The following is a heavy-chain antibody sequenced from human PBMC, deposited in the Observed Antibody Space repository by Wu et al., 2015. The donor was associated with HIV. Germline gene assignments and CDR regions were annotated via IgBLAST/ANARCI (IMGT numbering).Heavy chain of an antibody. Sequence: QVQLLQSGAEVKKPGASVKVSCKTSGYMFIGYYIHWVRQAPGQGLEWMGWIHPSSGGTKYAQNFQGRVTMTRDTSITTAYMELNRLRSDDTAVYYCARALRPVADALELDYWGQGTLVTVSS. CDR2: IHPSSGGT. J-gene: IGHJ4*02. D-gene: IGHD6-19*01. CDR3: ARALRPVADALELDY. V-gene: IGHV1-2*02. CDR1: GYMFIGYY.